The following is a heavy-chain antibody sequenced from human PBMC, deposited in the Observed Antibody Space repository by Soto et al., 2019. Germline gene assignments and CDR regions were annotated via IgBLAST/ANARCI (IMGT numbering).Heavy chain of an antibody. V-gene: IGHV1-18*01. J-gene: IGHJ4*02. CDR2: ISAYNGKT. CDR1: GYTFTSYG. CDR3: ARDGGYSSDY. D-gene: IGHD6-13*01. Sequence: ASVKVSCKASGYTFTSYGISWVRQAPEQGLEWMGWISAYNGKTNYAKNLQGRVTMTTDTSTSTAYMVLRSLSFDDTAVYYCARDGGYSSDYWGQGTPVTVSS.